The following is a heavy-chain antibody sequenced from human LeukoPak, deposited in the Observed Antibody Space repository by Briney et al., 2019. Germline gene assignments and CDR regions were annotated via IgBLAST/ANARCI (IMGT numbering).Heavy chain of an antibody. CDR2: TYDSVNT. Sequence: PWETLSLTCTVSGGSISSGDYYWSWIRQPPGKGLEWIGYTYDSVNTYYNASLKSRLTISIATSKNQFSLKLSSVTAADTAVYYCARARLVPRGDAFDIWGQGTMVTVSS. D-gene: IGHD1-26*01. CDR1: GGSISSGDYY. J-gene: IGHJ3*02. V-gene: IGHV4-30-4*01. CDR3: ARARLVPRGDAFDI.